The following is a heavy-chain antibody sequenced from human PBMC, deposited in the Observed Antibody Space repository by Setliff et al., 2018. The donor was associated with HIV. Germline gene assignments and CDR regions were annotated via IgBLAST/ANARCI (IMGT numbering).Heavy chain of an antibody. CDR1: GYTFTSCA. V-gene: IGHV1-3*01. CDR2: FNAGNGNT. Sequence: GASVKVSCKASGYTFTSCAMHWVRQAPGQRLEWMGWFNAGNGNTKYSQKFQGRVTFTRDTSASTAYMELSSLRSEDTAVYYCARGKGVGGVVITGGLDVWGKGTTVTVSS. CDR3: ARGKGVGGVVITGGLDV. D-gene: IGHD3-10*01. J-gene: IGHJ6*04.